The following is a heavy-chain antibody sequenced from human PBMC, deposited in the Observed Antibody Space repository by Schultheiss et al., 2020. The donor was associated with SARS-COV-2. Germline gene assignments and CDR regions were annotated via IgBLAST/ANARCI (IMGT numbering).Heavy chain of an antibody. CDR3: ARGNYSNSAYYYSAMDV. D-gene: IGHD4-11*01. CDR2: IGTAGDT. V-gene: IGHV3-13*01. Sequence: GGSLRLSCAASGFTFSSYDMHWVRQATGKGLEWVSAIGTAGDTYYQGSVKGRFTISRDNSKNTLYLQMNSLRAEDTAVYYCARGNYSNSAYYYSAMDVWGQGTTVTVSS. J-gene: IGHJ6*02. CDR1: GFTFSSYD.